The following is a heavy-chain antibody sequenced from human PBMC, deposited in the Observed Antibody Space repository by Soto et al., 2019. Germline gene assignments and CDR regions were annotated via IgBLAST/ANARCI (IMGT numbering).Heavy chain of an antibody. CDR3: ARVSGQSSGPDAFDI. CDR1: GGIFSSYA. CDR2: IIPIFGTA. J-gene: IGHJ3*02. D-gene: IGHD3-10*01. Sequence: GASVKVSCKASGGIFSSYAISWVLQAPGQGLEWMGGIIPIFGTANYAQKFQGRVTITRDTSASTAYMELSSLRSEDTAVYYCARVSGQSSGPDAFDIWGQGTMVTVSS. V-gene: IGHV1-69*05.